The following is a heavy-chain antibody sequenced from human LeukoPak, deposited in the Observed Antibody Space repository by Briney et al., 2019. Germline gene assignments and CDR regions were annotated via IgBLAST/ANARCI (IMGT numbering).Heavy chain of an antibody. CDR2: ISGSGGST. Sequence: GGSLRLSCAASGFTLRIYGMSWVRQAPGKGLEWVSTISGSGGSTYYADSVKGRFTISRDKSKNTLYLQMNSLTAEDTAVYYCAKEPVGITMVRGGIWGQGTLVTVSS. CDR1: GFTLRIYG. D-gene: IGHD3-10*01. J-gene: IGHJ4*02. CDR3: AKEPVGITMVRGGI. V-gene: IGHV3-23*01.